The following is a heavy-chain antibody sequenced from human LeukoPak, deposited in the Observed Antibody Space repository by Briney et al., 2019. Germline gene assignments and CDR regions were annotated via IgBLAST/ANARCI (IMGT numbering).Heavy chain of an antibody. J-gene: IGHJ6*03. Sequence: PSETLSLTCTVSGGSISSYYWSWIRQPPGKGLEWIGYIYYSGSTNYNPSLKSRVTISVDTSKNQFSLKLSSVTAADTAVYYCASFWSGYARGPRYYYMDVWGKGTTVTVSS. CDR3: ASFWSGYARGPRYYYMDV. D-gene: IGHD3-3*01. V-gene: IGHV4-59*01. CDR2: IYYSGST. CDR1: GGSISSYY.